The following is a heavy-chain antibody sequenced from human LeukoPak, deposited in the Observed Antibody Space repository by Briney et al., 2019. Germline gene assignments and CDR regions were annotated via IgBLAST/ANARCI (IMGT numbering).Heavy chain of an antibody. D-gene: IGHD3-10*01. Sequence: GGSLRLSCAASGFTFSSYAMHWVRQAPGKGLEWVAVISYDGSNKYYADSVKGRFTISRDNSKNALYLQMNSLRAEDTAVYYCASNTMVRGVSATTVWGQGTLVTVSS. CDR1: GFTFSSYA. J-gene: IGHJ4*02. V-gene: IGHV3-30*04. CDR2: ISYDGSNK. CDR3: ASNTMVRGVSATTV.